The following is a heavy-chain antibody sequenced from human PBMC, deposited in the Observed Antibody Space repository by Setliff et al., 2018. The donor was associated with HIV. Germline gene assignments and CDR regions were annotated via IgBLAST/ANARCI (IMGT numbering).Heavy chain of an antibody. CDR2: IYYSGST. CDR3: ARYSPRGYTLTGPY. CDR1: GGTFSLHY. Sequence: PSETLSLTCAVSGGTFSLHYYTWIRQSPLRGLEWIGYIYYSGSTKHNPSLKSRVTISLDTSKNQFSLKLTSVTAADTAVYYCARYSPRGYTLTGPYWGQGTLVTVSS. J-gene: IGHJ4*02. D-gene: IGHD6-25*01. V-gene: IGHV4-59*11.